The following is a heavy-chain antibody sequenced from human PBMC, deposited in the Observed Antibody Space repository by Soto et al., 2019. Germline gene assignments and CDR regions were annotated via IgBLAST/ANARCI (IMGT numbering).Heavy chain of an antibody. CDR3: AKDKVLRFLEWSIPYGMDV. Sequence: GGSLRLSCAASGFTFSSYAMSWVRQAPGKGLEWVSAISGSGGSTYYADSVKGRFTISRDNSKNTLYLQMNSLRAEDTAVYYCAKDKVLRFLEWSIPYGMDVWGQGTTVTVSS. D-gene: IGHD3-3*01. V-gene: IGHV3-23*01. CDR2: ISGSGGST. CDR1: GFTFSSYA. J-gene: IGHJ6*02.